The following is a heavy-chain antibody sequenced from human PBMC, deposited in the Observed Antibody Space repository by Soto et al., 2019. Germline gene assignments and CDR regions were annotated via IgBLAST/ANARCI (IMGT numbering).Heavy chain of an antibody. CDR3: ARDDYYDSSGYLALFDY. V-gene: IGHV3-48*02. D-gene: IGHD3-22*01. Sequence: GGSLRLSCAASGFTFSTYTMNWVRQAPGKGLVWVSYISSSSSTIYYADSVKGRSTISRDNAKNSLYLQMNSLRDEDTAVYYCARDDYYDSSGYLALFDYWGQGTLVTVSS. CDR1: GFTFSTYT. J-gene: IGHJ4*02. CDR2: ISSSSSTI.